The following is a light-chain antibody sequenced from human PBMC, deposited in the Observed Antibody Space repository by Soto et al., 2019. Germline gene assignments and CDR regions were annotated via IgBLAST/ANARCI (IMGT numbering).Light chain of an antibody. V-gene: IGLV2-14*03. J-gene: IGLJ3*02. CDR2: DVS. CDR1: SSDVGAYNF. Sequence: QSVLTQPASVSGSPGQSITIFCTGTSSDVGAYNFVSWYQQHPGKAPKLMVYDVSHRPSGVSHRFSGSKSGNTASLTISGLQAEDEADYYCSSFRTSNSLGVFGGGTKVTVL. CDR3: SSFRTSNSLGV.